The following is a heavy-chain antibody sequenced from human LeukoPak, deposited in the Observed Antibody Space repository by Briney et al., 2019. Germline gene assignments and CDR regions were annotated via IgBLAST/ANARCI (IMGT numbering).Heavy chain of an antibody. V-gene: IGHV3-30*02. Sequence: GGSLRLSCAASGFTFSSYGMHWVRQAPGKGLEWVAFIRYDGSNKYYADSVKGRFTISRDNSKNTLYLQMNSLRAEDTAVYYCAKDQHIVVVTGIFDYWGQGTLVTVSS. CDR2: IRYDGSNK. CDR1: GFTFSSYG. J-gene: IGHJ4*02. D-gene: IGHD2-21*02. CDR3: AKDQHIVVVTGIFDY.